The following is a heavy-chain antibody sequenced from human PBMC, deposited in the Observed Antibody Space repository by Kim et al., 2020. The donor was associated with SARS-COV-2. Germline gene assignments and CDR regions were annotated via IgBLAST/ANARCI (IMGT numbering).Heavy chain of an antibody. J-gene: IGHJ5*02. D-gene: IGHD3-16*01. Sequence: KYYKKSGKGRTTISRDNAKNLMYLPMSGLRAEDTAVYYCARDIRGTWFDPWGQGTLVTVSS. CDR3: ARDIRGTWFDP. CDR2: K. V-gene: IGHV3-7*01.